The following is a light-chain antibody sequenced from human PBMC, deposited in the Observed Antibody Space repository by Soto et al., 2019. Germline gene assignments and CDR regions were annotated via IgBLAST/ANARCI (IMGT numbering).Light chain of an antibody. V-gene: IGKV3-15*01. CDR2: GAS. CDR3: RLSAQLLQT. CDR1: LGISIN. Sequence: MVVTRAGTARCVSRGQSDTHTCRASLGISINLAWYQQRPGQAPRLLIYGASTRATGVPARFSVTGSGRHSTLTISLLKPADLPVYPRRLSAQLLQTFRQGTNVDIK. J-gene: IGKJ1*01.